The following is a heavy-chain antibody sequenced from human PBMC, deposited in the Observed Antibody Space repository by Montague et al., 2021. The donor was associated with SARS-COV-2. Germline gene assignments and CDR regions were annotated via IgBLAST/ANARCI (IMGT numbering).Heavy chain of an antibody. CDR2: TYYRSKCYN. CDR1: GDSVSRNSAA. J-gene: IGHJ4*02. CDR3: STTSASSDY. D-gene: IGHD1-1*01. Sequence: CAISGDSVSRNSAAWNWIRQSPSRGLEWLGRTYYRSKCYNNYSVSVKSRIIINPDTTKNQIFLLLNSVTPEDTAVYYCSTTSASSDYWGQGTLVTVSS. V-gene: IGHV6-1*01.